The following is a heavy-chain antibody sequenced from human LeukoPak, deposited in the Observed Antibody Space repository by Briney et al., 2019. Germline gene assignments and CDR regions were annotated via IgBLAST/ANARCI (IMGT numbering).Heavy chain of an antibody. Sequence: GGSLKLSCAASGLTFSGSAMHWVRQASGKGLEWVGRIRSKANNYATAYAASLKGRFSVFRDDSKNTAYLYMNNLETEDTAIYYSTRQFDGVGYYPDYWGQGTLVTVSS. D-gene: IGHD3-22*01. CDR1: GLTFSGSA. V-gene: IGHV3-73*01. CDR3: TRQFDGVGYYPDY. CDR2: IRSKANNYAT. J-gene: IGHJ4*02.